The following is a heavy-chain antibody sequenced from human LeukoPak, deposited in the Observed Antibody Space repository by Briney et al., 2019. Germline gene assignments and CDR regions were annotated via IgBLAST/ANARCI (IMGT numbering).Heavy chain of an antibody. V-gene: IGHV3-30*18. CDR2: ISYDGSNK. CDR1: GFTFRSYG. D-gene: IGHD6-19*01. CDR3: AKDRGAVAGVMDV. Sequence: GGSLRLSCAASGFTFRSYGIHWVRQAPGKGLEWVAVISYDGSNKNYAVSVKGRFTISRDNSKNTVFLQMNSLRAEDTAVYYCAKDRGAVAGVMDVWGKGTTVTVSS. J-gene: IGHJ6*03.